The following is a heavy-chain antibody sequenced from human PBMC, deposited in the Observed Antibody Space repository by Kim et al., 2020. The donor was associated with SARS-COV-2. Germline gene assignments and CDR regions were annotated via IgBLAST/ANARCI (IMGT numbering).Heavy chain of an antibody. CDR3: AREAAPRLGQPDYYYGMDV. D-gene: IGHD2-2*01. V-gene: IGHV1-3*01. CDR2: INAGNGNT. Sequence: ASVKVSCKASGYTFTSYAMHWVRQAPGQGLEWMGWINAGNGNTNYSQKFQGRVTITRDTSASTAYMELSSLRSEDTAVYYCAREAAPRLGQPDYYYGMDVWGRGKMATASS. J-gene: IGHJ6*01. CDR1: GYTFTSYA.